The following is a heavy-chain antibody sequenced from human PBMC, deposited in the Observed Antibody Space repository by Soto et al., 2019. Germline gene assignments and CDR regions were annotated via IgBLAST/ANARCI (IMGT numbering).Heavy chain of an antibody. D-gene: IGHD3-22*01. CDR1: GYKFSNYW. Sequence: PGESLKISCQGSGYKFSNYWIGWVRQKPGKGLEWMGIIYPDDSETRNSPSFQGQVTISADRSTNTAYLQWSSLKASDTAMYYCARYRRTMKGQFYYYAMDVWGQGTTVTVSS. V-gene: IGHV5-51*01. J-gene: IGHJ6*02. CDR3: ARYRRTMKGQFYYYAMDV. CDR2: IYPDDSET.